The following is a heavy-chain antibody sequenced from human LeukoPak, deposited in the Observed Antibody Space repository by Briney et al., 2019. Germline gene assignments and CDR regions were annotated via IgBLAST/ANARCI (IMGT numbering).Heavy chain of an antibody. CDR1: GGSISSSSYY. J-gene: IGHJ4*02. Sequence: SETLSLTCTVSGGSISSSSYYWGWIRQPPGKGLEWIGSIYYSGSTYYNPSLKSRVTISVDTSKNQFSLKLSSVTAADTAVYYCARTLVVVTAIPFDYWGQGTLVTVSS. CDR3: ARTLVVVTAIPFDY. CDR2: IYYSGST. V-gene: IGHV4-39*07. D-gene: IGHD2-21*02.